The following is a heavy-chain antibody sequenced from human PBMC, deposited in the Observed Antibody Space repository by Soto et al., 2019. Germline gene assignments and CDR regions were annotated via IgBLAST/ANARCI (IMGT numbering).Heavy chain of an antibody. CDR2: IIPILGIA. V-gene: IGHV1-69*04. D-gene: IGHD3-9*01. CDR3: APSPRNHDDFLTGSITHACAENLLDI. Sequence: SVQGACKASGYTLPIEGSSCVLHAPGTGLEWMGRIIPILGIANYAQKFQGRVTITADKSTSTAYMELSSLRSEDTAVYYCAPSPRNHDDFLTGSITHACAENLLDIWAQ. CDR1: GYTLPIEG. J-gene: IGHJ3*02.